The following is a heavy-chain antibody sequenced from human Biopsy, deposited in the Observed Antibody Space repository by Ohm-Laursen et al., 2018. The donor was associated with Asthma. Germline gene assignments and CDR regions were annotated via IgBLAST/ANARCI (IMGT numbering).Heavy chain of an antibody. V-gene: IGHV3-30*03. CDR2: IAWDGINS. D-gene: IGHD2-21*01. Sequence: SLRLSCAAPGFSFSTYGMHWVRQAPGKGLEWVAYIAWDGINSYYADSVKGRFTISRDNSRNTLYLQKNSLRADDTAVYYCARAGESDLVGGLDVWGQGTTVIVS. CDR3: ARAGESDLVGGLDV. J-gene: IGHJ6*02. CDR1: GFSFSTYG.